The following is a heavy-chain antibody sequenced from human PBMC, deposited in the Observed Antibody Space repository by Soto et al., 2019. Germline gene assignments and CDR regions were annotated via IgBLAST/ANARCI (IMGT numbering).Heavy chain of an antibody. J-gene: IGHJ4*02. V-gene: IGHV1-18*01. CDR1: GYTFTSYG. D-gene: IGHD2-2*01. CDR2: ISAYNGNT. Sequence: VASVKVSCKASGYTFTSYGISWVRQAPGQGLEWMGWISAYNGNTNYAQKLQGRVTMTTDTSTSTAYMELRSLRSDDTAVYYCARVISAGVVPAAPGYWGQGTLVTVSS. CDR3: ARVISAGVVPAAPGY.